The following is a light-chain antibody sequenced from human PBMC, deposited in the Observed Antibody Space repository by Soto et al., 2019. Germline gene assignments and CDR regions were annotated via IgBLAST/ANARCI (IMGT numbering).Light chain of an antibody. CDR2: GAS. CDR1: QSLSSN. V-gene: IGKV3-15*01. Sequence: EIVMTQSPATLSVSPGERATLSCRASQSLSSNFAWYQQKPGQAPRLLIYGASTRATGIPARFSGSGSGTEFTLTISSLLSEDFAVYYCQQYNSWSPWTFGQGTKVEIK. J-gene: IGKJ1*01. CDR3: QQYNSWSPWT.